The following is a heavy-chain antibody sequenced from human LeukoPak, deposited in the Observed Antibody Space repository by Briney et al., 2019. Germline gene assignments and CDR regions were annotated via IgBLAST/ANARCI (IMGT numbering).Heavy chain of an antibody. J-gene: IGHJ4*02. CDR3: AKSPYYDFWSGSYYFDY. V-gene: IGHV3-23*01. CDR2: ISGSGGST. D-gene: IGHD3-3*01. Sequence: GGSLRLSSAASGFTFSSYAMSWVRQAPGKGLEWVSVISGSGGSTYYADSVKGRFTISRDNSKNTLYLQMISLRAEDTAVYYCAKSPYYDFWSGSYYFDYWGQGTLVTVSS. CDR1: GFTFSSYA.